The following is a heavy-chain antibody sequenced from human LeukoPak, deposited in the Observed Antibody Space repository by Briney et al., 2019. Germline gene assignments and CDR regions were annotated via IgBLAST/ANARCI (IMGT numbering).Heavy chain of an antibody. CDR2: ISSSGSTI. Sequence: GGSLRLSCAASGFTFSDYYMSWIRQAPGKGLEWVSYISSSGSTIYYADSVKGRFTISRDNAKNSLYLQMNSLRAEDTAVYYCARDRDDFWSGYYIFDYWGQGTLVTVSS. V-gene: IGHV3-11*04. D-gene: IGHD3-3*01. CDR3: ARDRDDFWSGYYIFDY. J-gene: IGHJ4*02. CDR1: GFTFSDYY.